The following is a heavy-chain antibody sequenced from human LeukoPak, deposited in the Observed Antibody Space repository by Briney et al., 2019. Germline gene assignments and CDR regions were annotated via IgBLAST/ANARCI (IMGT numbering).Heavy chain of an antibody. J-gene: IGHJ4*02. CDR3: ARETRGYSYGYAGYFDY. CDR1: GGSFSGYY. Sequence: SETLSLTCAVYGGSFSGYYWSWIRQPPGKGLEWIGEINHSGSTNYNPSLKSRVTISVDTPKNQFSLKLSSVTAADTAVYYCARETRGYSYGYAGYFDYWGQGTLVTVSS. CDR2: INHSGST. V-gene: IGHV4-34*01. D-gene: IGHD5-18*01.